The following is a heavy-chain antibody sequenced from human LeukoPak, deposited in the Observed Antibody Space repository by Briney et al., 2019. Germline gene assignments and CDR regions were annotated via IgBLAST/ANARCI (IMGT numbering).Heavy chain of an antibody. Sequence: SETLSLTCTVSGGSISSYYWSWIRQPPGKGLEWIGYIYYSGSTNYNPSLKSRVTISVDTSKNQFSLRLSSVTAADTAVYYCARVTGYVMEDYFDHWGQGTLVTVSS. CDR3: ARVTGYVMEDYFDH. CDR2: IYYSGST. J-gene: IGHJ4*02. D-gene: IGHD6-13*01. V-gene: IGHV4-59*01. CDR1: GGSISSYY.